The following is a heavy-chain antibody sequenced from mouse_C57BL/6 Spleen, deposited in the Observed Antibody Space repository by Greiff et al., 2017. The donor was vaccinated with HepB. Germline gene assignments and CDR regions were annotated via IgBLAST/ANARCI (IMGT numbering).Heavy chain of an antibody. Sequence: EVKLVESGGDLVKPGGSLKLSCAASGFTFSSYGMSWVRQTPDKRLEWVATISSGGSYTYYPDSVKGRFTISRDNAKNTLYLQMSSLKSEDTAMYYCARRADYYGSPYYAMDYWGQGTSVTVSS. CDR1: GFTFSSYG. V-gene: IGHV5-6*01. CDR2: ISSGGSYT. CDR3: ARRADYYGSPYYAMDY. D-gene: IGHD1-1*01. J-gene: IGHJ4*01.